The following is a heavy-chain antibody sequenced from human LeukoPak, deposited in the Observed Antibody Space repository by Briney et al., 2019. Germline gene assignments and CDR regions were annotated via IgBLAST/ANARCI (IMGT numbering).Heavy chain of an antibody. Sequence: PSETLSLTCTVSGGSISSGYYWGWIRQPPGKGLEWIGSIYHSGSTYYNPSLKSRVTISVDTSKNQFSLKLSSVTAADTAVYYCATKGVTGTILSWGQGTLVTVSS. J-gene: IGHJ4*02. CDR3: ATKGVTGTILS. CDR2: IYHSGST. V-gene: IGHV4-38-2*02. D-gene: IGHD1-7*01. CDR1: GGSISSGYY.